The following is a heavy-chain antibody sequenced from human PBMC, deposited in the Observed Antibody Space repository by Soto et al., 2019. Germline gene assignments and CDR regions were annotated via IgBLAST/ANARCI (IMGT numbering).Heavy chain of an antibody. Sequence: SETLSLTCTVSGGSISSADYYWSWIRQPPGKGLEWIGYIYYSGSTYYNPSLKSRVTISLDTSKNQFSLKLSSVTAADTAVYYCARASTTVTTLDYWGQGTLVTVSS. D-gene: IGHD4-17*01. CDR1: GGSISSADYY. J-gene: IGHJ4*02. V-gene: IGHV4-30-4*01. CDR3: ARASTTVTTLDY. CDR2: IYYSGST.